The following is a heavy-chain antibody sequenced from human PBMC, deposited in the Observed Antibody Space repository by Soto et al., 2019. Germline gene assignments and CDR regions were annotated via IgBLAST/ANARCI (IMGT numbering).Heavy chain of an antibody. CDR1: GFTFSSYS. J-gene: IGHJ4*02. CDR3: ATTRFLEWLLPFDY. Sequence: GGSLRLSCAASGFTFSSYSMNWVRQAPGKGLEWVSYISSSSSTIYYADSVKGRFTISRDNAKNSLYLQMNSLRDEDTAVYYCATTRFLEWLLPFDYWGQGTLVTVSS. V-gene: IGHV3-48*02. CDR2: ISSSSSTI. D-gene: IGHD3-3*01.